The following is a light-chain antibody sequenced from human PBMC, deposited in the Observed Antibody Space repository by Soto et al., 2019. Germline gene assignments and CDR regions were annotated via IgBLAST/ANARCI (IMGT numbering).Light chain of an antibody. CDR3: QQSDDLPP. Sequence: DIQLTQSQSSLSASVGDRVTITCQASQDINNYVNWDQQKAGTAPNLLIYDASTLKPGVPSRFSGSGSGTDFTFTISSLQPEDFATYFCQQSDDLPPFGQGTRLDIK. J-gene: IGKJ5*01. CDR1: QDINNY. V-gene: IGKV1-33*01. CDR2: DAS.